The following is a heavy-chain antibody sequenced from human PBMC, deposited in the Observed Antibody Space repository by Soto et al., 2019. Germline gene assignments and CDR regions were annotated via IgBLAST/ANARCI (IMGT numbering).Heavy chain of an antibody. Sequence: ASVKVSCKASGYTFTSYAMHWVRQAPGQRLEWMGWINAGNGNTKYSQKFQGRVTITRDTSASTAYMELNSLRAEDTAVYYCAKGNPYREWFDPWGQGTLVTVS. CDR2: INAGNGNT. D-gene: IGHD1-26*01. CDR3: AKGNPYREWFDP. CDR1: GYTFTSYA. V-gene: IGHV1-3*01. J-gene: IGHJ5*02.